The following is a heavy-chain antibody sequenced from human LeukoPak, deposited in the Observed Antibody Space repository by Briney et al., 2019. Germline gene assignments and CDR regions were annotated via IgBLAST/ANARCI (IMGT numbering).Heavy chain of an antibody. CDR1: GFTFSSYE. D-gene: IGHD6-13*01. CDR3: ARDARIAAEAFDY. Sequence: GGSLRLSCAASGFTFSSYEMNWVRQAPGKGLEWVSYISSSGSTIYYADSVKGRFTISRDNAKNSLYLQMNSLRAEDTAVYYCARDARIAAEAFDYWGQGTLVTVCS. J-gene: IGHJ4*02. CDR2: ISSSGSTI. V-gene: IGHV3-48*03.